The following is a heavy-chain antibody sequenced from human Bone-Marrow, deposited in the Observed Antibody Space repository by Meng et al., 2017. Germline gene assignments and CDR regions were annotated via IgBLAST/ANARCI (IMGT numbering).Heavy chain of an antibody. CDR3: ARAQLLWFGELTCWFDP. CDR2: IGTAGDT. J-gene: IGHJ5*02. CDR1: GFTFSSYD. D-gene: IGHD3-10*01. V-gene: IGHV3-13*01. Sequence: GESLKISCAASGFTFSSYDMHWVRQATGKGLEWVSAIGTAGDTYYPGSVKGRFTISRDNAKNSLYLQMNSLRAEDTAVYYCARAQLLWFGELTCWFDPWGQGTLVTVSS.